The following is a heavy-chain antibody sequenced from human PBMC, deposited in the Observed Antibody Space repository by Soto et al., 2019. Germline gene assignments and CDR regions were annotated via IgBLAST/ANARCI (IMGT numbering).Heavy chain of an antibody. CDR1: GGTFSTYA. CDR3: ASGIQLWLRRINNGYSG. D-gene: IGHD5-18*01. J-gene: IGHJ4*02. CDR2: IIPMFGTA. Sequence: SSVKVSCKAPGGTFSTYAISWVRQAPGQGLEWMGGIIPMFGTANYAQRFQDRVTITADESTNTVYMELSSLRSEDTAVYFCASGIQLWLRRINNGYSGWGQGTLVTVSS. V-gene: IGHV1-69*13.